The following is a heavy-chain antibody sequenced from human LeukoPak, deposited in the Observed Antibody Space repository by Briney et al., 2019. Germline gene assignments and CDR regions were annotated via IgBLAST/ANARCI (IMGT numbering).Heavy chain of an antibody. D-gene: IGHD3-22*01. CDR2: ISYDGSNK. Sequence: PGGSLRLSCGASGFTFSSYAMHWVRQAPGKGLEWVAVISYDGSNKYYADSVKGRFTISRDNSKNTLYLQMNSLRAEDTAVYYCARDRPRTRITMIAVVKGIDYWGQGTLVTVSS. V-gene: IGHV3-30-3*01. CDR1: GFTFSSYA. CDR3: ARDRPRTRITMIAVVKGIDY. J-gene: IGHJ4*02.